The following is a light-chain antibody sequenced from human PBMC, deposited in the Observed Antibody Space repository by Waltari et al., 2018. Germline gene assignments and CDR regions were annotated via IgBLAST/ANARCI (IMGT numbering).Light chain of an antibody. J-gene: IGLJ2*01. V-gene: IGLV2-18*02. CDR3: SSYTTSGTLI. Sequence: QSALTQPPSVSGSPGQSVTISCTGTSRDVGTYNRVSWYQQPPGTAPRPLIYEAIHRPSGVPDRFSGSKSGDTASLTISELQPEDEADYYCSSYTTSGTLIFGGGTTLTVL. CDR2: EAI. CDR1: SRDVGTYNR.